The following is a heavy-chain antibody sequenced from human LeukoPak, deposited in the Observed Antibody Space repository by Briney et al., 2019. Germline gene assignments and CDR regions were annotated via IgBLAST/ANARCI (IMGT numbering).Heavy chain of an antibody. D-gene: IGHD3-3*01. CDR3: AKDETHDTIFGPGLPV. CDR2: ISGSGGST. J-gene: IGHJ4*02. Sequence: GGSLRLSCAASGFTFSSYAMSWVRQAPGKGLEWVSAISGSGGSTYYADSVKGRFTISRDNSKNTLYLQMNSLRAEDTAVYYCAKDETHDTIFGPGLPVWGQGTLVTVSS. V-gene: IGHV3-23*01. CDR1: GFTFSSYA.